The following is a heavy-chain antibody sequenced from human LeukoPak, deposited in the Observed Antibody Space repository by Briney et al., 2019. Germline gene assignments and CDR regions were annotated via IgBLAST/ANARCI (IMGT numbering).Heavy chain of an antibody. D-gene: IGHD3-22*01. CDR1: GGTFSSYA. CDR2: IIPIFGTA. Sequence: GASVKVSCKASGGTFSSYAISWVRQAPGHGLEWMGRIIPIFGTANYAQKIQVRVTITTDESTSTAYMKLSSLRYEDTDVYDCARGDNYYDSSGYYYWGQGTLVTVSS. J-gene: IGHJ4*02. CDR3: ARGDNYYDSSGYYY. V-gene: IGHV1-69*05.